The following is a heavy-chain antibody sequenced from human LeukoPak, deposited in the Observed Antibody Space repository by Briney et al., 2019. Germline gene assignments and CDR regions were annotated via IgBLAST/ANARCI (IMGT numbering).Heavy chain of an antibody. V-gene: IGHV3-23*01. Sequence: GGSLRLSCAASGFSFSSYAMSWLRQAPGKGLEWVSTISGGGVSTYYADSVEGRFTISRDNSKNILFLQLNSLRAEDTAVYYCARTTNLDSWGQGTLVTVSS. CDR3: ARTTNLDS. J-gene: IGHJ4*02. CDR2: ISGGGVST. CDR1: GFSFSSYA. D-gene: IGHD1-14*01.